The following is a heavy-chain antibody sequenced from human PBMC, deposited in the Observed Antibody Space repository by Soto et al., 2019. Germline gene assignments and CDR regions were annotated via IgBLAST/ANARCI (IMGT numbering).Heavy chain of an antibody. CDR3: ARARITMVREVVKYNMDV. Sequence: KASETLSLTCTVSGGSISSYYWSWIRQPPGKGLEWIGYIYDSGSTNSRPSLQNRVTISVDTSKNQLSLKLSSVTAADTAVYYCARARITMVREVVKYNMDVWGQGTTVTVSS. J-gene: IGHJ6*02. CDR2: IYDSGST. CDR1: GGSISSYY. V-gene: IGHV4-59*01. D-gene: IGHD3-10*01.